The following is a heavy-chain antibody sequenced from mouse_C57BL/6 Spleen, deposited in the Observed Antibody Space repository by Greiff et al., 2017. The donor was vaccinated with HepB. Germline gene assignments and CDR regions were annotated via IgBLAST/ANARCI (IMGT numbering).Heavy chain of an antibody. J-gene: IGHJ3*01. CDR3: ARSLYDYDGPWFAY. D-gene: IGHD2-4*01. CDR1: GFTFTDYY. V-gene: IGHV7-3*01. CDR2: IRNKANGYTT. Sequence: EVKLVESGGGLVQPGGSLSLSCAASGFTFTDYYMSWVRQPPGKALEWLGFIRNKANGYTTEYSASVKGRFTISRDNSQSILHLQMNALRAEDSATYYCARSLYDYDGPWFAYWGQGTLVTVSA.